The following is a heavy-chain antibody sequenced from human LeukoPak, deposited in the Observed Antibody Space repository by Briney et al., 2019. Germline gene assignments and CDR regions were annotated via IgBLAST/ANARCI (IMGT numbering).Heavy chain of an antibody. Sequence: PGGSLRLSCAASGFTFSSYGMSWVRQAPGKGLEWVSAISGSGGSTYYADSVKGRFTISRDNSKNTLYLQMNSLRAEDTAVYYCAKDILGYYAAPDWFDPWGQGTLVTVSS. V-gene: IGHV3-23*01. J-gene: IGHJ5*02. CDR2: ISGSGGST. CDR1: GFTFSSYG. CDR3: AKDILGYYAAPDWFDP. D-gene: IGHD3-10*01.